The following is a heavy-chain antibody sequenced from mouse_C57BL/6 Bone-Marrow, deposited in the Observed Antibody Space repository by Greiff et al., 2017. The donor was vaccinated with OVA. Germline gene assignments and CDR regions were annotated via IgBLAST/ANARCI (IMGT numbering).Heavy chain of an antibody. CDR3: ASIYYYGSMDY. CDR1: GYTFTSYW. D-gene: IGHD1-1*01. J-gene: IGHJ4*01. V-gene: IGHV1-74*01. Sequence: QVQLQQPGAELVKPGASVKVSCKASGYTFTSYWMHWVKQRPGQGLEWIGRIHPSDSDTNYNQKFKGKATLTVDKSSSTAYMQLSSLTSEDSAVYYCASIYYYGSMDYWGQGTLVTVSS. CDR2: IHPSDSDT.